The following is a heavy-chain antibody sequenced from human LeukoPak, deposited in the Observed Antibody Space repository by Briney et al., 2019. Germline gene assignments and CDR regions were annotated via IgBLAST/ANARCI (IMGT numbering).Heavy chain of an antibody. CDR3: ARAYSRSYSHFDD. D-gene: IGHD1-26*01. V-gene: IGHV4-4*09. J-gene: IGHJ4*02. CDR2: MYTSGST. CDR1: GGSISGYY. Sequence: SETLSLTCTVSGGSISGYYWSWIRQPPGKGLEWIGYMYTSGSTNYNPSLKSRVTISVDTSKNQFSLRLSSVTAADTAMYFCARAYSRSYSHFDDWGQGTLVTVSS.